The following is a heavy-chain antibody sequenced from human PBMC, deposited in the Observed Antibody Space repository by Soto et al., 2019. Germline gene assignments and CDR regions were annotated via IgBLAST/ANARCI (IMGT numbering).Heavy chain of an antibody. CDR2: IRSKANNYAT. D-gene: IGHD4-17*01. CDR3: TRLAYGDYGSDY. J-gene: IGHJ4*02. Sequence: PGGSLRLSCAASGFTFSGSAIHWVRQASGKGLEWVGRIRSKANNYATAFAESVKGRFTIYRDDSKNTAYLQMNSLKTEDTAVYYCTRLAYGDYGSDYWGQGTQVTVSS. V-gene: IGHV3-73*01. CDR1: GFTFSGSA.